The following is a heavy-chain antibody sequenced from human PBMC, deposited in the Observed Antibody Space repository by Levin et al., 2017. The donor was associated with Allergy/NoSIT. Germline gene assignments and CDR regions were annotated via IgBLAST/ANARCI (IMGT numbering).Heavy chain of an antibody. J-gene: IGHJ4*02. CDR3: SRGGYTHVFDY. D-gene: IGHD5-12*01. CDR1: GFNFNTYS. Sequence: GESLKISCAASGFNFNTYSMNWVRQAPGKGLEWISLISGSGSTIYYADSVKGRFTISRDNAKNSLSLQMNSLKVEDTAVYYCSRGGYTHVFDYWGQGTLVTVS. CDR2: ISGSGSTI. V-gene: IGHV3-48*01.